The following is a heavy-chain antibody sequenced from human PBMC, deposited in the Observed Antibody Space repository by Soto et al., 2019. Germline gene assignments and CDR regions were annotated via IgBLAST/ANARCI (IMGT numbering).Heavy chain of an antibody. CDR2: VYHSGST. CDR1: GDSIRGGGHY. V-gene: IGHV4-31*03. CDR3: ARDTGLAPTVWGY. Sequence: QVQLQESGPGLVKPSQTLSLTCSVSGDSIRGGGHYWNWIRQFPGKGLEWIGYVYHSGSTHYNPSVWGRLTNSIGTSKNQFSMRLNSVTAADTALYYWARDTGLAPTVWGYWGHGTQVTVSS. D-gene: IGHD7-27*01. J-gene: IGHJ4*03.